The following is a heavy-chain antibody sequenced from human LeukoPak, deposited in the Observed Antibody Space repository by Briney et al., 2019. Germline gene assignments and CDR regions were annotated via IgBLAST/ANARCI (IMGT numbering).Heavy chain of an antibody. V-gene: IGHV3-23*01. J-gene: IGHJ6*03. CDR3: AKKRGPLVYFYFYMDV. CDR2: ISGSGGET. CDR1: GFTFSRYW. D-gene: IGHD2/OR15-2a*01. Sequence: PGGSLRLSCAASGFTFSRYWMHWVRPAPGEGRVWVSAISGSGGETYYADSVKGGFSISRDNFKKTLYMHMSSLRTEDTAVYYCAKKRGPLVYFYFYMDVWGKGTTVTVSS.